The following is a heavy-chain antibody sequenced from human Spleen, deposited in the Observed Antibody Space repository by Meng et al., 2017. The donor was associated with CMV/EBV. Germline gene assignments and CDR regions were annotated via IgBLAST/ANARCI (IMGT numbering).Heavy chain of an antibody. J-gene: IGHJ4*02. CDR1: GFTFSISP. CDR2: IRSDGTNQ. CDR3: AGIWFGELLDY. V-gene: IGHV3-30*02. D-gene: IGHD3-10*01. Sequence: GESLKISCAASGFTFSISPMHWVRQAPGKGLEWVAFIRSDGTNQYYADSVKGRFTISRDNSKNTMYLQMNSLRAEDTAVYYCAGIWFGELLDYWGQGTLVTVSS.